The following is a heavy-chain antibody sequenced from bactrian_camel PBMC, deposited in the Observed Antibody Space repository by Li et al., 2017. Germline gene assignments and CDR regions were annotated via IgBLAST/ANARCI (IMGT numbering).Heavy chain of an antibody. V-gene: IGHV3S1*01. Sequence: VQLVESGGGSVQSGGSLRLSCTASGSGYISGTYCLGWFRQVPGKEREGVAAIAPSTGSTYYDDSIKGRFTVSHVNSNNTLHLQMNSLKPEDTAVYYCVADLGWCGSAPLQREFRNWGQGTQVTVS. CDR3: VADLGWCGSAPLQREFRN. CDR2: IAPSTGST. J-gene: IGHJ4*01. CDR1: GSGYISGTYC. D-gene: IGHD6*01.